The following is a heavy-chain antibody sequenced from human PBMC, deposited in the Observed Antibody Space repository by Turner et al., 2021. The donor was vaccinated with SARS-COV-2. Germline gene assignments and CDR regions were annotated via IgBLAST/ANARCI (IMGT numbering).Heavy chain of an antibody. CDR2: IKSDGSST. Sequence: EVQLVESGEGLVHPGGSLRLSCAASGFSISRYLMYWVSQAPGMGLVCVSRIKSDGSSTSYADSVKGRFTISRGNAKNTLYLQMNGLRAEDTAVYDCARACSSGYQLLYRERSYYYYYIDVWGKGTTVTVSS. CDR3: ARACSSGYQLLYRERSYYYYYIDV. J-gene: IGHJ6*03. CDR1: GFSISRYL. D-gene: IGHD2-2*02. V-gene: IGHV3-74*01.